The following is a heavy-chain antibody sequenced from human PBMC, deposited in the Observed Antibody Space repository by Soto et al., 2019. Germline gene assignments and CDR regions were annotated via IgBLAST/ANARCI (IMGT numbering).Heavy chain of an antibody. CDR1: GYRFTGNS. D-gene: IGHD5-12*01. CDR2: INPNNGGT. V-gene: IGHV1-2*04. CDR3: VKASDGAWPYYFDS. Sequence: ASVKVSCKASGYRFTGNSMHWVRQAPGQGLEWMGWINPNNGGTNYAQKFQGCVTMTRDTSVSTAYMDLSRLKSDDTAVYFCVKASDGAWPYYFDSWGQGTLVTVSS. J-gene: IGHJ4*02.